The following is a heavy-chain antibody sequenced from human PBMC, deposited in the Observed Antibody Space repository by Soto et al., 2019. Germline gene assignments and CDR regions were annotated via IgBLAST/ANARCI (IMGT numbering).Heavy chain of an antibody. V-gene: IGHV4-39*01. CDR3: ARLRGYCSGAGCYYFDC. CDR2: IFYYGTT. J-gene: IGHJ4*02. Sequence: QLQLQESGPGLVKPSETLSLTCTVSGGSISSSSYYWGWIRQTPGKGLEWMGSIFYYGTTNYNPSLKSRVSISVDTSKNQFSLRLSSVTAVDTALYYCARLRGYCSGAGCYYFDCWGQGTLVTVSS. D-gene: IGHD2-15*01. CDR1: GGSISSSSYY.